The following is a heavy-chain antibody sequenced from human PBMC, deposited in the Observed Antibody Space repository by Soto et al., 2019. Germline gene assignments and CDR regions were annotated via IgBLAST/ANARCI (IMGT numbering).Heavy chain of an antibody. V-gene: IGHV3-72*01. CDR3: TREAIQLWFDF. CDR2: IRDRPDRYTT. CDR1: GFPFRAPY. Sequence: EVQLVESGGGLAQPGSSRPLPFEASGFPFRAPYLAWFPQPPGKGREWVGRIRDRPDRYTTDYAASVKDRFIISRDDSKNLLYLHMNNLKTEDSAVYFCTREAIQLWFDFWGQGTLVTVSS. J-gene: IGHJ4*02. D-gene: IGHD5-18*01.